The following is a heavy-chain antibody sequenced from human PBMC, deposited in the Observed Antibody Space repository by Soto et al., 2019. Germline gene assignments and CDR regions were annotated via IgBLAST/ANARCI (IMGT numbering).Heavy chain of an antibody. CDR2: IWYDGSNK. D-gene: IGHD3-9*01. Sequence: PGGSLRLSCAASGFTFSSYGMHWVRQAPGKGLEWVAVIWYDGSNKYYADSVKGRFTISRDNSKNTLYLQMNSLRAEDTAVYYCARDPYYDIFTGYSESLDYWGQGTLVTVSS. J-gene: IGHJ4*02. CDR1: GFTFSSYG. CDR3: ARDPYYDIFTGYSESLDY. V-gene: IGHV3-33*01.